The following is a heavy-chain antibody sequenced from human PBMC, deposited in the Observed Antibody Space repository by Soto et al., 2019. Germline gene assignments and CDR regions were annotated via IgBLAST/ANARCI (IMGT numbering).Heavy chain of an antibody. CDR3: ARSVFP. CDR2: FYYSGST. Sequence: QVQLQESGPGLVKPSQTLSLTCTVSGGSISTGGYYWNWIRQHPGKGLEWIGYFYYSGSTYYNPSLKSXXTISVNTSKNQFSLKLSSVTAADTAVYYCARSVFPWGQGTLVTVSS. J-gene: IGHJ5*02. CDR1: GGSISTGGYY. V-gene: IGHV4-31*03.